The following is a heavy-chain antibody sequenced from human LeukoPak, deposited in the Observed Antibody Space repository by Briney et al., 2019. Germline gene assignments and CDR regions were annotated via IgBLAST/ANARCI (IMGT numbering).Heavy chain of an antibody. J-gene: IGHJ6*02. V-gene: IGHV3-7*01. CDR2: VNEDGSEK. D-gene: IGHD3-16*01. CDR3: ATYTHWVAGDV. CDR1: GFTFSDSW. Sequence: GGSLRLSCAASGFTFSDSWMSWVRQSPGKGLEGRANVNEDGSEKDYVDSVEGRFTIYRDNARNSLYLQMSSLRAEDTAVYYCATYTHWVAGDVWGQGTTVTVSS.